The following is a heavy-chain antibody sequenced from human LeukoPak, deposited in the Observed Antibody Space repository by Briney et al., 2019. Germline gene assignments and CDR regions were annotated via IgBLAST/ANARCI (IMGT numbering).Heavy chain of an antibody. CDR1: GGSFSGHY. D-gene: IGHD2-8*02. Sequence: PSETLSLTCAVYGGSFSGHYWTWIRRPPGKGLEWIGQINHSGSTQYKSSLKSRVTISVDTSKDQFSLKLTSVTVADTAVYYCARAPASTGSIDYWGQGTPVTVPS. CDR2: INHSGST. J-gene: IGHJ4*02. V-gene: IGHV4-34*01. CDR3: ARAPASTGSIDY.